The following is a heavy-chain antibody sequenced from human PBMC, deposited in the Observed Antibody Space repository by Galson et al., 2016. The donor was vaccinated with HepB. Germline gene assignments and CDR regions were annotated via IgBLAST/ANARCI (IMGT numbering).Heavy chain of an antibody. CDR2: IWYDGNNK. D-gene: IGHD4-17*01. CDR3: ARDDHTDDYFDY. V-gene: IGHV3-33*01. CDR1: AVTFSSYG. J-gene: IGHJ4*02. Sequence: SLRLSCAASAVTFSSYGMYWVRQAPGKGLEWVAIIWYDGNNKYYADSVKGRFTISRDNSKNTLFLQMNSLRAEDTAVYYCARDDHTDDYFDYWGQGTLVTVSS.